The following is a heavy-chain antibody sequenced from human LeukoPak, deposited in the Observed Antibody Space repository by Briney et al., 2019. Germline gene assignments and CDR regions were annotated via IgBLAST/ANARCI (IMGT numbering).Heavy chain of an antibody. CDR2: IGGSRGTT. J-gene: IGHJ3*02. Sequence: GGSLRLSCAASGFTFSSSVMSWVRQAPGKGLEWVSDIGGSRGTTNYADSVKGRFTISRDNSKNTLYLQMNSLRAEDTAVYYCAKGPYGPGAFDIWGQGTMVTVSS. CDR3: AKGPYGPGAFDI. V-gene: IGHV3-23*01. D-gene: IGHD3-10*01. CDR1: GFTFSSSV.